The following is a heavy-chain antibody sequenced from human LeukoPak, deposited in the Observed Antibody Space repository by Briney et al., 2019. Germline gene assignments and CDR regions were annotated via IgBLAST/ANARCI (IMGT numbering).Heavy chain of an antibody. CDR3: AREGTVTPEDAFDI. CDR1: GLTFSSYG. CDR2: IPYDGSNK. V-gene: IGHV3-30*02. J-gene: IGHJ3*02. Sequence: GGSLRLSCAASGLTFSSYGMHWVRQAPGKGLEWVAFIPYDGSNKYYADSVKGRFTISRDNSKNTLYLQMNSLRADDTAVYYCAREGTVTPEDAFDIWGQGTMVTVSS. D-gene: IGHD4-17*01.